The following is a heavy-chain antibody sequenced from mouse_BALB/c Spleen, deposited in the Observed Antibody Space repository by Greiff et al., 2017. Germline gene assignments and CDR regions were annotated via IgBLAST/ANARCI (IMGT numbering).Heavy chain of an antibody. D-gene: IGHD2-4*01. CDR3: ARDALIYYEYDAMDY. CDR1: GFTFSDFY. V-gene: IGHV7-1*02. CDR2: SRNKANDYTT. J-gene: IGHJ4*01. Sequence: EVKLVESGGGLVQPGGSLRLSCATSGFTFSDFYMEWVRQPPGKRLEWIAASRNKANDYTTEYSASVKGRFIVSRDTSQSILYLQMNALRADDTAIYYCARDALIYYEYDAMDYWGQGTSVTVSS.